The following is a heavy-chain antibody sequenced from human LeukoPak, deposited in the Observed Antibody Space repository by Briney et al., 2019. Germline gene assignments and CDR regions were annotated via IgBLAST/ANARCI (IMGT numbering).Heavy chain of an antibody. Sequence: PSETLSLTCTVSGGSISSYYWSWIRQPPGKGLEWIGYIYYSGSTNYNPSLKSRVTISVDTSKNQFSLKLSSVTAADTAVYYCARSASSGWGEEAFDIWGQGTMVTVSS. CDR3: ARSASSGWGEEAFDI. CDR2: IYYSGST. D-gene: IGHD6-19*01. V-gene: IGHV4-59*01. J-gene: IGHJ3*02. CDR1: GGSISSYY.